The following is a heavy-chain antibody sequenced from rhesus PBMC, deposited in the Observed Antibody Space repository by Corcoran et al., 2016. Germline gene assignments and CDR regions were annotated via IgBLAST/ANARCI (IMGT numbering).Heavy chain of an antibody. CDR2: IRSGGST. J-gene: IGHJ4*01. V-gene: IGHV4-160*01. D-gene: IGHD4-23*01. CDR1: GGSVSGYW. CDR3: ARPTGNTVTY. Sequence: QVQLQQWGEGLVKPSETLSLTCAVYGGSVSGYWWGWIRQPPGKGLEGIGRIRSGGSTNYNPSIKSRVTMSIDTSKNQFSLKLSSVTAADTAVYYCARPTGNTVTYWGQGVLVTVSS.